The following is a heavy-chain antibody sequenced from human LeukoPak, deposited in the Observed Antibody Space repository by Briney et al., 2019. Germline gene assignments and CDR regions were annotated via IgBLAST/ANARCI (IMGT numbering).Heavy chain of an antibody. Sequence: HPAGSLRLSCAASGFTFSNYAMSWVRQAPGKGLEWVSTISGSGGDTYYADSVQGRFTVSRDNSKNTLYLQMNSLKAEDTAIYYCTKGSSSGTYYDFDYWGQGTMVTVPS. CDR2: ISGSGGDT. CDR1: GFTFSNYA. V-gene: IGHV3-23*01. CDR3: TKGSSSGTYYDFDY. D-gene: IGHD1-26*01. J-gene: IGHJ4*02.